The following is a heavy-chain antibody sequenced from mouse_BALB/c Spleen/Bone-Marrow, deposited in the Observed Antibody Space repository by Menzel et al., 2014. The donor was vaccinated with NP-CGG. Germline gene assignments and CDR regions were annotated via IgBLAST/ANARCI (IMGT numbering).Heavy chain of an antibody. Sequence: EVKVEESGAELVRPGALVKLSCKASGFNIKDYYMHWVKQRPEQGLEWIGWIDPENGNTIYDPKFQGKASITPDTSSNTAYLQLSSLTSEDTAVYYCARWDSSGYVGFAYWGQGTLVTVSA. CDR3: ARWDSSGYVGFAY. CDR2: IDPENGNT. V-gene: IGHV14-1*02. J-gene: IGHJ3*01. D-gene: IGHD3-2*01. CDR1: GFNIKDYY.